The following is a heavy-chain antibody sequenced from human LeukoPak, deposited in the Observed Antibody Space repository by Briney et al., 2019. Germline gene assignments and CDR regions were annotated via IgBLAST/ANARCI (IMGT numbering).Heavy chain of an antibody. D-gene: IGHD2-15*01. CDR1: GFIFDDYA. J-gene: IGHJ6*04. Sequence: PGRSLRLSCAVSGFIFDDYAMHWVRQAPGKGLEWVSGITWGRDNLAYAASVKGRFTISRDNRKNLLHLQTNSLTPDDSAVYYCVRDLGGGKTSALVLAAWGKGPTVTVSS. V-gene: IGHV3-9*01. CDR3: VRDLGGGKTSALVLAA. CDR2: ITWGRDNL.